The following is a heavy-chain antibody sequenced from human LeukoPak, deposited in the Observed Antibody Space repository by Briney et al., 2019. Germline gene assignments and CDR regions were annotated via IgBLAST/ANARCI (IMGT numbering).Heavy chain of an antibody. CDR1: GFTFSSYD. CDR2: IGTAGDT. J-gene: IGHJ3*02. Sequence: DPGWALRLSCAASGFTFSSYDMHWVRQATGKGLEWVSAIGTAGDTYYPGSVKGRFTISRENAKNSLYLQMNSLRAGDTAVYYCARFDASVRAFDIWGQGTMVTVSS. D-gene: IGHD3-10*02. CDR3: ARFDASVRAFDI. V-gene: IGHV3-13*01.